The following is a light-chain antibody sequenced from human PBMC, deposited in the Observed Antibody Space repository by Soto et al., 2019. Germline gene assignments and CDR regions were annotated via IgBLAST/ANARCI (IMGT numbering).Light chain of an antibody. Sequence: EIVLTQSPGTLSLSPGERATLSCRASQSVSSSYLAWYQQKPGQAPRLLIYGASSRATGIPDRFSGSGSGTDFTLTISSLQSEDFAVYYCQQYNNWPITFGGGTKVEIK. V-gene: IGKV3-20*01. CDR3: QQYNNWPIT. CDR1: QSVSSSY. J-gene: IGKJ4*01. CDR2: GAS.